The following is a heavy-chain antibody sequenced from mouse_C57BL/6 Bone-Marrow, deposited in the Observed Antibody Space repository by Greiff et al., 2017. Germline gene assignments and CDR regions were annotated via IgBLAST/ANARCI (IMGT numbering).Heavy chain of an antibody. J-gene: IGHJ1*03. CDR2: IYPGDGDT. CDR1: GYAFSSSW. V-gene: IGHV1-82*01. Sequence: QVQLQQSGPELVKPGASVKISCKASGYAFSSSWLNWVKQRPGKGLVWIGRIYPGDGDTNYNGKFKGKATLTADKSSSTAYMQLSSRTSEDSAVYFCARSEYYDYWYFDVWGTGTTVTVSS. CDR3: ARSEYYDYWYFDV. D-gene: IGHD2-4*01.